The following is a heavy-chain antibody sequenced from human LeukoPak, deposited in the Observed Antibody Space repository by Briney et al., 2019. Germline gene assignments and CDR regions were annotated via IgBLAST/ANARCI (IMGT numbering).Heavy chain of an antibody. CDR3: ARGGATGGRFEN. CDR2: MREDGTQI. V-gene: IGHV3-7*01. Sequence: PGGSLRLSCAASGFPFNVQTMSWVRQAPGKGLDWVASMREDGTQIDYVDSVKGRFTISRDNPRNSLYLQMNSLRAEDTAVYYCARGGATGGRFENWGQGTLVTVSS. J-gene: IGHJ4*02. CDR1: GFPFNVQT. D-gene: IGHD1-26*01.